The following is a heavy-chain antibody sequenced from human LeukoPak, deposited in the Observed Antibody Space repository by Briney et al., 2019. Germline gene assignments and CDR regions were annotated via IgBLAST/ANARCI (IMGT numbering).Heavy chain of an antibody. V-gene: IGHV4-39*07. Sequence: SETLSLTCTVSGGSMTTRNYYWGWIRQPPGKGLEWIGEINHSGSTNYNPSLKSRVTISVDTSKNQFSLKLSSVTAADTAVYYCARGFWYSSSWYSKPRFDPWGQGTLVTVSS. J-gene: IGHJ5*02. D-gene: IGHD6-13*01. CDR1: GGSMTTRNYY. CDR3: ARGFWYSSSWYSKPRFDP. CDR2: INHSGST.